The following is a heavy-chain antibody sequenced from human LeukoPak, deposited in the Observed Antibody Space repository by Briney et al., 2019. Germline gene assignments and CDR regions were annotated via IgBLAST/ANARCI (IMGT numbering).Heavy chain of an antibody. CDR1: GYSFTSYW. J-gene: IGHJ4*02. CDR2: IYPGDSDT. Sequence: GESLKISCKGSGYSFTSYWIGWVRQMPGKGLEWMGIIYPGDSDTRYSPSFQGQVTISADKSISTAYLQWSSLKAADTAVYYCARVGWSGYYTSYYFDYWGQGTLVTVSS. D-gene: IGHD3-3*01. V-gene: IGHV5-51*01. CDR3: ARVGWSGYYTSYYFDY.